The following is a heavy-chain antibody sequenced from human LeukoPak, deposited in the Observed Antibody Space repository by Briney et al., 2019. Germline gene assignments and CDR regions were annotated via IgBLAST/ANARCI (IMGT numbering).Heavy chain of an antibody. Sequence: ASVKVSCKASGYTFTSYDINWVRQATGQGLEWMGWMNPNSGNTGYAQRFQGRVTMTRNTSISTAYMELSSLRSEDTAVYYCARVLRGYSYGSLDYWGQGTLVTVSS. D-gene: IGHD5-18*01. CDR3: ARVLRGYSYGSLDY. CDR1: GYTFTSYD. J-gene: IGHJ4*02. V-gene: IGHV1-8*01. CDR2: MNPNSGNT.